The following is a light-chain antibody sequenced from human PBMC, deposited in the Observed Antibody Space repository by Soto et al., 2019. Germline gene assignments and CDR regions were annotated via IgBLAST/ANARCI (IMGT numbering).Light chain of an antibody. CDR2: LGS. J-gene: IGKJ1*01. CDR1: QSLRHSNGFNY. V-gene: IGKV2-28*01. Sequence: DIVMTQSPLSLTVTPGEPASISCRSSQSLRHSNGFNYLDWYLQKPGQSPQLLIYLGSNRASGVPDRFSGSGSGTDFTLTISRLEPEDFAVYYCQQYSSSWTFGQGTKVDIK. CDR3: QQYSSSWT.